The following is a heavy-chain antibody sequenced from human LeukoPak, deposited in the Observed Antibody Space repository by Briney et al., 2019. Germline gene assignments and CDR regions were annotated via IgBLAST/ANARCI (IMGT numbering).Heavy chain of an antibody. D-gene: IGHD1-1*01. CDR3: ARSTNWFDP. V-gene: IGHV4-59*01. J-gene: IGHJ5*02. CDR2: ISDSGST. CDR1: GDSISSYY. Sequence: SETLSLTCTVSGDSISSYYWSWIRQPPGKGLEWIGYISDSGSTNYNASLKSRVTMSVDTSKNQFSLKLNSVTATDTAVYYCARSTNWFDPWGQGTLVTVSS.